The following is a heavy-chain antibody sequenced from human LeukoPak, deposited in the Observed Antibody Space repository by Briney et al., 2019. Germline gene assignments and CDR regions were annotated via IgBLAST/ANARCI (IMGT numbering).Heavy chain of an antibody. Sequence: SETLSLTCTVSGGSISSSSYYWGWIRQPPGKGLEWIGSIYYSGSTYYNPSLKSRVTISVDTSKNQFSLKLSSVTAADTAVYYCARPGIAVAGQFGYWGQGTLVTVSS. V-gene: IGHV4-39*01. CDR1: GGSISSSSYY. CDR3: ARPGIAVAGQFGY. J-gene: IGHJ4*02. CDR2: IYYSGST. D-gene: IGHD6-19*01.